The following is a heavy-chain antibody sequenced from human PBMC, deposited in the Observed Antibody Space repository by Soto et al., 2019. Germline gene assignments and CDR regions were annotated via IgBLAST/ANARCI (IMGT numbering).Heavy chain of an antibody. CDR2: ISGSGGST. CDR3: AKPVWSGYYMCDY. J-gene: IGHJ4*02. Sequence: EVQLLESGGGLVQPGGSLRLSCAASGFTFSSYAMSCVRQAPGKGLEWVSAISGSGGSTYYADSVKGRFTISRDNSKNTRYLQMNSLRAEDTAVYYCAKPVWSGYYMCDYWGQGTLVTVSS. V-gene: IGHV3-23*01. CDR1: GFTFSSYA. D-gene: IGHD3-3*01.